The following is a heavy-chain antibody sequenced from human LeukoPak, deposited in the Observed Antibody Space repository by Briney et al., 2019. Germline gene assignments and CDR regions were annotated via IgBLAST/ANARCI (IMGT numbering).Heavy chain of an antibody. Sequence: SETLSLTCTVSGYSISSGYYWGWIRQPPGKGLEWIGSIYHSGSTYYNPSLKSRVTISVDTSKNQFSLKLSSVTAADTAVYYCARQITMVRGVISPQIYYYYYYMDVWGKGTTVTISS. V-gene: IGHV4-38-2*02. CDR3: ARQITMVRGVISPQIYYYYYYMDV. CDR2: IYHSGST. J-gene: IGHJ6*03. D-gene: IGHD3-10*01. CDR1: GYSISSGYY.